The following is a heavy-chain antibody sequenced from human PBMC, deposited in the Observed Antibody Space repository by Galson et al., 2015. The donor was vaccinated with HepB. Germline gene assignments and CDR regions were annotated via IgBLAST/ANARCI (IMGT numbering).Heavy chain of an antibody. V-gene: IGHV3-48*02. CDR1: GFTFSNYD. CDR3: ARGSCSGGSCYSAFEY. CDR2: ISSGGSAI. Sequence: SLRLSCAASGFTFSNYDMYWVRQAPGKGLEWVSHISSGGSAIHYADSVRGRFTTSRDNAKNSLYLQMNSLRDDDTAVYYCARGSCSGGSCYSAFEYWGQGTLVAVSS. D-gene: IGHD2-15*01. J-gene: IGHJ4*02.